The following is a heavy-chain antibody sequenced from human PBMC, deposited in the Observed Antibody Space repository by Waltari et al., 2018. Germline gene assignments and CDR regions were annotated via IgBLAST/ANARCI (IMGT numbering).Heavy chain of an antibody. J-gene: IGHJ4*02. Sequence: WVRQAPGKGLEWVSYISSSSSYTNYADSVKGRFTISRDNAKNSLYLQMNSLRAEDTAVYYCARDSAENYGSGSFDYWGQGTLVTVSS. V-gene: IGHV3-11*06. CDR3: ARDSAENYGSGSFDY. CDR2: ISSSSSYT. D-gene: IGHD3-10*01.